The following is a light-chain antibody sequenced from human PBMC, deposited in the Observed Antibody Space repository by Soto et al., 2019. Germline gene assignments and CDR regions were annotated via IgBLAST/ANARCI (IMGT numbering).Light chain of an antibody. Sequence: QSALTQPASVSGSPGQSITISCTGTSSDIGGYNYVSWYQQHPGKAPKLMIYEVSHRPSGVSNRFSGSKSGNTASLTISGLHAEDEADYYCSSYTSRSTLVFGGGTKLTVL. CDR2: EVS. V-gene: IGLV2-14*01. CDR3: SSYTSRSTLV. CDR1: SSDIGGYNY. J-gene: IGLJ2*01.